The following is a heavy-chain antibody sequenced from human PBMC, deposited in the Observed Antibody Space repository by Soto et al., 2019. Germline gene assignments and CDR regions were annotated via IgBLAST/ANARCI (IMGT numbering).Heavy chain of an antibody. J-gene: IGHJ3*01. CDR3: ARSLPGTYGAFDL. Sequence: GGSLRLSCAASEFTFRSYWMHWVRQSPGKGLVWVSRISGDGSSTSYADSVKGRFTISRDNAKNTMNLQMDSLRAEDTAVYYCARSLPGTYGAFDLWGQGTMVTVSS. CDR2: ISGDGSST. CDR1: EFTFRSYW. V-gene: IGHV3-74*01. D-gene: IGHD1-7*01.